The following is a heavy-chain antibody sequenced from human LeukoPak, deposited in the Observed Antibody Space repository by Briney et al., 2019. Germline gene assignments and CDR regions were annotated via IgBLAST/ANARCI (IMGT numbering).Heavy chain of an antibody. Sequence: ASVKVSCKASGYTFTSYAMNWVRQAPGQGLEWMGWINTNTGNPTYAQGFTGRFVFSLDTSVSTAYLQISSLKAEDTAVYYCAGTLVVPAASEYYYYGMDVWGQGTTVTVSS. CDR2: INTNTGNP. D-gene: IGHD2-2*01. CDR1: GYTFTSYA. CDR3: AGTLVVPAASEYYYYGMDV. V-gene: IGHV7-4-1*02. J-gene: IGHJ6*02.